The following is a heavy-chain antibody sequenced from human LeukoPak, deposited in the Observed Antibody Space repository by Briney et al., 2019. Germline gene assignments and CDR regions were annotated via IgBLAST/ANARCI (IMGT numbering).Heavy chain of an antibody. CDR3: ARGYCSGTRCFDY. V-gene: IGHV4-59*01. J-gene: IGHJ4*02. D-gene: IGHD2-2*01. CDR2: IYYNGRA. CDR1: GGSISSYY. Sequence: SETLSHTCTVSGGSISSYYWSWIRQPPGKGLDWIGYIYYNGRANYNPSLKSRVTISVDTSKNQFSLKLSSVTAADAAVYFCARGYCSGTRCFDYWGQGTLVTVSS.